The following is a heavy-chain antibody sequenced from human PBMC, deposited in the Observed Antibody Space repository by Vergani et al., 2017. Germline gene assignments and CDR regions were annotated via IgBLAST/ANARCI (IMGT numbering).Heavy chain of an antibody. Sequence: EVQLLESGGGLVQPGGSLRLSCAASGFTFSSYAMSWVRQAPGKGLEWVSSISSSSSYIYYADSVKGRFTISRDNAKNSLYLQMNSLRAEDTAVYYCARTKDWFPLEDFDYWGQGTLVTVSS. CDR2: ISSSSSYI. V-gene: IGHV3-21*01. CDR3: ARTKDWFPLEDFDY. CDR1: GFTFSSYA. D-gene: IGHD3-9*01. J-gene: IGHJ4*02.